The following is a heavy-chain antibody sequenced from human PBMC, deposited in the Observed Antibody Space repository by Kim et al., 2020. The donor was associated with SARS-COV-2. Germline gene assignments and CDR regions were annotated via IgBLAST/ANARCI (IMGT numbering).Heavy chain of an antibody. CDR2: INHSGST. D-gene: IGHD3-16*01. CDR3: ARALPSDYDYVVGEPEHFDY. V-gene: IGHV4-34*01. CDR1: GGSFSGYY. Sequence: SETLSLTCAVYGGSFSGYYWSWIRQPPGKGLEWIGEINHSGSTNYNPSLKSRVTISVDTSKNQFSLKLSSVTAADTAVYYCARALPSDYDYVVGEPEHFDYWGQGTLVTVSS. J-gene: IGHJ4*02.